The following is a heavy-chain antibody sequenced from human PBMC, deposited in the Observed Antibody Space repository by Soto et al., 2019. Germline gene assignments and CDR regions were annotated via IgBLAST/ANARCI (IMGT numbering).Heavy chain of an antibody. D-gene: IGHD1-26*01. CDR3: AKFRPRGSRPYHYVMAV. Sequence: GGSLRLSCAASGFTFSSYGMHWVRQAPGKGLEWVAVISYDGSNKYYADSVKGRFTISRDNSKNTLYLQMNSLRAEDTAVYYCAKFRPRGSRPYHYVMAVWAQGTTDTGS. CDR1: GFTFSSYG. V-gene: IGHV3-30*18. CDR2: ISYDGSNK. J-gene: IGHJ6*02.